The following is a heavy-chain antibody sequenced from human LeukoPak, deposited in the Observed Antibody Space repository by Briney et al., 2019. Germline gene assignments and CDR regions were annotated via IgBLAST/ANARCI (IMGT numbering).Heavy chain of an antibody. CDR2: IYYSGST. CDR1: GGSISSYY. D-gene: IGHD6-19*01. Sequence: PSETLSLTCTVSGGSISSYYWSWIRQPPGKGLEWIGYIYYSGSTNYNPFLKSRVTISVDTSKNQFSLKLGSVTAADTAVYYCARTGLEWLVDYWDQGTLVTVSS. V-gene: IGHV4-59*08. J-gene: IGHJ4*02. CDR3: ARTGLEWLVDY.